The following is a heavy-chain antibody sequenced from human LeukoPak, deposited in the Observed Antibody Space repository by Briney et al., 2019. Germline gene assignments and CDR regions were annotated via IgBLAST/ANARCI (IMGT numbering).Heavy chain of an antibody. CDR1: GFTFSSYW. D-gene: IGHD3-22*01. V-gene: IGHV3-7*01. J-gene: IGHJ4*02. Sequence: GGSLRLSCAASGFTFSSYWMSWVRQAPGKGLEWVANIKQDGSEKYYVDSVKGRFTISRDNAKNSLYLQMNSLRAEDTAVYYCARGFYYDSSGYYVGVDYWGQGTLVTVSS. CDR2: IKQDGSEK. CDR3: ARGFYYDSSGYYVGVDY.